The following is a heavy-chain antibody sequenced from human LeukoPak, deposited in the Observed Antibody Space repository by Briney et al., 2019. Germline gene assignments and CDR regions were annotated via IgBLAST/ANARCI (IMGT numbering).Heavy chain of an antibody. D-gene: IGHD6-19*01. CDR3: ARDLIAVAGIDYFDY. J-gene: IGHJ4*02. Sequence: SETLSLTCTVSGYSISSGYYWGWIRQPPGKGLEWIGSIYYSGSTYYNPSLKSRVTISVDTSKNQFSLKLSSVTAADTAVYYCARDLIAVAGIDYFDYWGQGTLVTVSS. CDR2: IYYSGST. CDR1: GYSISSGYY. V-gene: IGHV4-38-2*02.